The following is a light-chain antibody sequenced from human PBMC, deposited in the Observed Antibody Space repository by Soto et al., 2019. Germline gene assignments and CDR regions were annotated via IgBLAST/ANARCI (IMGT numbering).Light chain of an antibody. CDR3: LQYQSYWT. J-gene: IGKJ1*01. V-gene: IGKV1-5*03. Sequence: DIQMTQSPSTLSASVGDRVSITCRASQSISRQLAWYQQKPGKAPNLLIYQASNLETGVPSRFTGSGSGTEFTLNSSSQQTDYLATYYCLQYQSYWTFGQGTKVEVK. CDR2: QAS. CDR1: QSISRQ.